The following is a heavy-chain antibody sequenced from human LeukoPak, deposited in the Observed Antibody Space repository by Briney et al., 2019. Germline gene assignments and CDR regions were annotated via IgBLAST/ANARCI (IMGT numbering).Heavy chain of an antibody. J-gene: IGHJ3*01. Sequence: AGGSLRLSCAASGFTFSDYWMHWVRQAPGKGLVWVSHINADEDRAAYADSVKGRFTISRDNARNSMDLQMNSLRGEDTAVYYCAREGVNSPDDTFDVWGQGTMVTVSS. CDR2: INADEDRA. V-gene: IGHV3-74*01. CDR1: GFTFSDYW. D-gene: IGHD3-3*01. CDR3: AREGVNSPDDTFDV.